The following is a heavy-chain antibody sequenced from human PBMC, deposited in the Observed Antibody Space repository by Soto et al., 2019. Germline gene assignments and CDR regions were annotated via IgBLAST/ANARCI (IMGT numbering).Heavy chain of an antibody. Sequence: GGSLRLSCAASGFTFSSYAMHWVRQAPGKGLEWVAVISYDGSNKYYADSVKGRFTISRDNSKNTLYLQMNSLRAEDTAVYYCARAPTGSYYDSSGYYSLPYYWGQGTLVTVSS. D-gene: IGHD3-22*01. CDR3: ARAPTGSYYDSSGYYSLPYY. CDR1: GFTFSSYA. J-gene: IGHJ4*02. CDR2: ISYDGSNK. V-gene: IGHV3-30-3*01.